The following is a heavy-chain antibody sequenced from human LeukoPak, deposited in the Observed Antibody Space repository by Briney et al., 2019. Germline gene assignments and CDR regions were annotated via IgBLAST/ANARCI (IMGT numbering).Heavy chain of an antibody. V-gene: IGHV3-30*18. Sequence: GGSLRLSCAASGFTFSSYGMHWVRQAPGKGLEWVAVISYDGSNKYYADSAKGRFTISRDNSKNTLYLQMNSLRAEDTAVYYCAKSLGYSYGSLVVDYWGQGTLVTVSS. D-gene: IGHD5-18*01. CDR3: AKSLGYSYGSLVVDY. J-gene: IGHJ4*02. CDR2: ISYDGSNK. CDR1: GFTFSSYG.